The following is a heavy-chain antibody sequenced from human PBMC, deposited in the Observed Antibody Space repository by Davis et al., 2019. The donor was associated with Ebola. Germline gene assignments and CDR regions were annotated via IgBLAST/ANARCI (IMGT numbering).Heavy chain of an antibody. D-gene: IGHD1-1*01. CDR2: INPHNGNT. J-gene: IGHJ4*02. CDR3: ARAQFPTTSDH. V-gene: IGHV1-18*04. CDR1: GYTFTNYG. Sequence: ASVKVSCKASGYTFTNYGITWVRQAPGQGLEWMGWINPHNGNTNYAQNVQGRVIMTSDTATTTAYMEVGSLRSDDTAVYYCARAQFPTTSDHWGQGTLVSVSA.